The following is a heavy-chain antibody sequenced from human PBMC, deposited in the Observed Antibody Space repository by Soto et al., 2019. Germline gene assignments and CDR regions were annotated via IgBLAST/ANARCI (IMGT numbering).Heavy chain of an antibody. D-gene: IGHD5-18*01. CDR3: ARARYSYGTSYYDMDV. J-gene: IGHJ6*02. CDR1: GGTFSSYA. V-gene: IGHV1-69*13. Sequence: SVKVSCKASGGTFSSYAISWVRQAPGQGLEWMGGIIPIFGTANYAQKFQGRVTITADESTSTAYMELSSLRSEDTAVYYCARARYSYGTSYYDMDVWGQGTTVTVSS. CDR2: IIPIFGTA.